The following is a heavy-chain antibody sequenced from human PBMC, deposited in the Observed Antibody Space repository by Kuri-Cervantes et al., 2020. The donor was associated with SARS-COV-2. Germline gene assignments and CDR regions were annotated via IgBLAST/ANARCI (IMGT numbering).Heavy chain of an antibody. D-gene: IGHD3-22*01. V-gene: IGHV3-23*01. J-gene: IGHJ4*02. CDR2: ISGSGGST. CDR3: AKGEGSGYYRN. Sequence: GGSLRLSCAASGFTFSSYAMSWVRQAPGKGLEWVSAISGSGGSTYYADSVKGRFTISRDNSKNTLYLQMNSLRAEDAAVYYCAKGEGSGYYRNWGQGTLVTVSS. CDR1: GFTFSSYA.